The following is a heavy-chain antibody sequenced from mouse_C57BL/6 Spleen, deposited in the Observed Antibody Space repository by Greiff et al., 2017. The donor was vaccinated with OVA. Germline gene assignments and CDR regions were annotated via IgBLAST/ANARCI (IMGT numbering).Heavy chain of an antibody. CDR2: IDPNSGGT. Sequence: QVQLQQPGAELVKPGASVKLSCKASGYTFTSYWMHWVKQGPGRGLEWIGRIDPNSGGTKYNEKFKSKATLTVDKPSSTAYMQLSSLTSEDSAVYYCARKGPSYAMDYWGQGTSVTVSS. CDR3: ARKGPSYAMDY. J-gene: IGHJ4*01. CDR1: GYTFTSYW. V-gene: IGHV1-72*01.